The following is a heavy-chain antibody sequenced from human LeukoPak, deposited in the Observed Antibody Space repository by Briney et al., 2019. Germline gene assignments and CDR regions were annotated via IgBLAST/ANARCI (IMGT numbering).Heavy chain of an antibody. V-gene: IGHV4-34*01. Sequence: SETLSLTCAVYGGSFSGYYWSWIRQPPGKGLEWIGEINHSGGTNYNPSLKSRGTISVDTSKNQFSLKLSSVTAADTAVYYCARGQVRYYYDSSGYVLKSNWFDPWGQGTLVTVSS. CDR1: GGSFSGYY. CDR3: ARGQVRYYYDSSGYVLKSNWFDP. CDR2: INHSGGT. J-gene: IGHJ5*02. D-gene: IGHD3-22*01.